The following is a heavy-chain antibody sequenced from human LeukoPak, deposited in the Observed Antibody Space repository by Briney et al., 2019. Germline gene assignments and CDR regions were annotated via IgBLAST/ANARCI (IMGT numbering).Heavy chain of an antibody. CDR2: INPSGGST. CDR3: ARDRGDTMIAFRRVSAFDI. Sequence: GASVKVSCKTSGYTFTAQYIHWVRQAPGQGLEWMGIINPSGGSTSYAQKFQGRVTMTRDTSTSTVYMELSSLRSEDTAVYYCARDRGDTMIAFRRVSAFDIWGQGTMVTVSS. J-gene: IGHJ3*02. D-gene: IGHD3-22*01. V-gene: IGHV1-46*01. CDR1: GYTFTAQY.